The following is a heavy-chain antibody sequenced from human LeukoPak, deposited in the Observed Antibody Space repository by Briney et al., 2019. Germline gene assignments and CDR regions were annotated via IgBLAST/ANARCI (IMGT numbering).Heavy chain of an antibody. CDR1: GFTFSRYA. Sequence: GGSLRLSCAASGFTFSRYAMSWVRQAPGKGLEWVCGISSSGESPYYADSVKGRFTISRDNSKNTLYLEINSLRAEDTAVYYCAKKSRDGYNPFDYLGQRTLVTVSS. V-gene: IGHV3-23*01. CDR2: ISSSGESP. D-gene: IGHD5-24*01. J-gene: IGHJ4*02. CDR3: AKKSRDGYNPFDY.